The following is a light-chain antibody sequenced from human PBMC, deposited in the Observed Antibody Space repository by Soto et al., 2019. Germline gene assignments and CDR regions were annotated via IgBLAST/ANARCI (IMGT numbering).Light chain of an antibody. V-gene: IGKV3-20*01. CDR2: GAS. CDR1: QSVSSSY. J-gene: IGKJ1*01. CDR3: QQYGSSSWT. Sequence: LKQSPGTLSLSTGERATLSCRASQSVSSSYLAWYQQKPGQAPRLLIYGASSRATGIPDRFSGSGSGTDFTLTISRLEPEDFAVYYCQQYGSSSWTFGQGTNVDIK.